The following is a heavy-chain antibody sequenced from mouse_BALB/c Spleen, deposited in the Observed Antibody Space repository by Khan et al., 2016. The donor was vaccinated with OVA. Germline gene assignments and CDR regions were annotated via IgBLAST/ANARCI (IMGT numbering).Heavy chain of an antibody. J-gene: IGHJ2*01. CDR1: GYSITSDYA. Sequence: EVQLQESGPGLVKPSQFLSLTCTVTGYSITSDYAWNWIRQFPGNKLEWMGYISYSGSTCYNPSPKSRISITRDTSKNQFFLQLNSVTTEDTATYYCARSIMANWGQGTTLTVSS. CDR2: ISYSGST. CDR3: ARSIMAN. V-gene: IGHV3-2*02.